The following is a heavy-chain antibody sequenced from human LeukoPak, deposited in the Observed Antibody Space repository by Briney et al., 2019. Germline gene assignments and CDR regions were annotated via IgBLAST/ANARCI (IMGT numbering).Heavy chain of an antibody. CDR3: ARGAEGYSSGSWHDAFDI. D-gene: IGHD6-25*01. Sequence: PSETLSLTCAVYGGSFSGYYWSWIRQPPGKGLEWIGEINHSGSTNYNPSLKSRVTISVDTSKNQFSLKLSSVTAADTAVYYCARGAEGYSSGSWHDAFDIWGQGTMVTVSS. CDR1: GGSFSGYY. CDR2: INHSGST. J-gene: IGHJ3*02. V-gene: IGHV4-34*01.